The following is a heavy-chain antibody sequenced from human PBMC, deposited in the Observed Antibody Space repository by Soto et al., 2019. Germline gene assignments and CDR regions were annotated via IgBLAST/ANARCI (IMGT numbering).Heavy chain of an antibody. CDR3: ARDRYYDGVGYHYESAY. D-gene: IGHD3-22*01. J-gene: IGHJ4*02. V-gene: IGHV1-69*01. Sequence: QVQLVQSGAEVKKPGSSVKVSCKASGGDFIYYGISWVRQAPGQGLEWMGGIIPILRSANYAQKFQGRVTIAADESTTTAYMELTTLTSEDTAVYYCARDRYYDGVGYHYESAYWGQGTLVTVSS. CDR1: GGDFIYYG. CDR2: IIPILRSA.